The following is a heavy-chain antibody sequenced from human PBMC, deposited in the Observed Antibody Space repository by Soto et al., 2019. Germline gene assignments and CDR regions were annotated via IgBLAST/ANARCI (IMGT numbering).Heavy chain of an antibody. D-gene: IGHD2-8*01. V-gene: IGHV3-23*01. J-gene: IGHJ6*02. Sequence: GESLKISCAASGFTFSSYAMSWVRQAPGKGLEWVSAISGSGGSTYYADSVKGRFTISRDNSKNTLYLQMNSLRAEDTAVYYCAKDPYCTNGVCYTYYYYSMDVWGQGTTVTVSS. CDR1: GFTFSSYA. CDR3: AKDPYCTNGVCYTYYYYSMDV. CDR2: ISGSGGST.